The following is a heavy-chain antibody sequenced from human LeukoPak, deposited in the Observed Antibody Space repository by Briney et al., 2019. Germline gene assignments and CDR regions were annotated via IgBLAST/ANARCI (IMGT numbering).Heavy chain of an antibody. J-gene: IGHJ4*02. D-gene: IGHD2-21*01. V-gene: IGHV4-34*01. CDR1: GGSFSGYY. CDR2: INHSGST. Sequence: SETLSLTCAVYGGSFSGYYWSWIRQPLGKGLEWIGEINHSGSTNYNPSLKSRVTISVDTSKNQFSLKLSSVTAADTAVYFCTRDLAGHFGGFYFDYWGQGTLVTVSS. CDR3: TRDLAGHFGGFYFDY.